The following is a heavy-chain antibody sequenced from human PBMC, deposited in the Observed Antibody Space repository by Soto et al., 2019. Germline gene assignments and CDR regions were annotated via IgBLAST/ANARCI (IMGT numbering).Heavy chain of an antibody. J-gene: IGHJ4*02. V-gene: IGHV4-39*01. CDR1: GGSISSSSYY. CDR2: IYYSGST. Sequence: QLQLQESGPGLVKPSETLSLTCTVSGGSISSSSYYWGWIRQPPGKGLEWIGSIYYSGSTYYNPSLKSRVTISVDTSKNQFSLKLSSVTAADTAVYYCARLKDDILTGYYPYYFDYWGQGTLVTVSS. D-gene: IGHD3-9*01. CDR3: ARLKDDILTGYYPYYFDY.